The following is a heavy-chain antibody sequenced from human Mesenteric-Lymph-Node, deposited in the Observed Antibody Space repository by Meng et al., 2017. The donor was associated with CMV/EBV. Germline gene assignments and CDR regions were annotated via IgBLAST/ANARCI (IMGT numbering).Heavy chain of an antibody. D-gene: IGHD2-2*02. CDR3: ARDRGGIVVVPAAIRY. CDR1: GFSLSIYS. Sequence: GESLKISCTASGFSLSIYSMSWVRQAPGKGLEWVAYIGTGSTKYYADSLEGRFTVSRDDAKNSLYLQMNSLRGEDTAVYYCARDRGGIVVVPAAIRYWGQGTLVTVSS. J-gene: IGHJ4*02. CDR2: IGTGSTK. V-gene: IGHV3-48*04.